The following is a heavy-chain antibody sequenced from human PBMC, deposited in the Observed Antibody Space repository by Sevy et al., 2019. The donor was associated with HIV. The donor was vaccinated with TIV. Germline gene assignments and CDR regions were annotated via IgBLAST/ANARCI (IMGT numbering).Heavy chain of an antibody. V-gene: IGHV3-9*01. J-gene: IGHJ4*02. CDR2: ISWHSGRI. Sequence: GGSLRLSCAASGFTFDDYAMHWVRQAPGKGLEWVSGISWHSGRIGYADSVRGRFTISRDNAKNSLYLQMNSLRAEDTALYYCAKEAGATNYYFDCWGQGTLVTVSS. CDR1: GFTFDDYA. CDR3: AKEAGATNYYFDC. D-gene: IGHD1-26*01.